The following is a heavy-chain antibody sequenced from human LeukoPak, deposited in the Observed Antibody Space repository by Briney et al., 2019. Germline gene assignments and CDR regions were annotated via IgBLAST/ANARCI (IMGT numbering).Heavy chain of an antibody. CDR2: ISGSGGST. V-gene: IGHV3-23*01. CDR3: ASEDYGDYFDY. CDR1: GFTFSSYG. Sequence: GGTLRLSCAASGFTFSSYGMSWVRQAPGKGLEWVSAISGSGGSTYYADSVKGRFTISRDNSKNTLYLQMNSLRAEDTAVYYCASEDYGDYFDYWGQGTLVTVSS. J-gene: IGHJ4*02. D-gene: IGHD4-17*01.